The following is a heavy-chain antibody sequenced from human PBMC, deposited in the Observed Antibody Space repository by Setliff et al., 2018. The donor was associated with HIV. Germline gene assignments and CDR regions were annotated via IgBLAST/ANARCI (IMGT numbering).Heavy chain of an antibody. J-gene: IGHJ4*02. CDR3: VRGTLDF. CDR1: GFTFSTYG. V-gene: IGHV3-48*01. CDR2: ISSSGFPI. Sequence: PGGSLRLSCEASGFTFSTYGMNWVRHAPGKGLGWVAQISSSGFPIYYADSVRGRFTASRDNGKNSLFLQMNSLRAEDTAVYYCVRGTLDFWGQGNLVTVSS.